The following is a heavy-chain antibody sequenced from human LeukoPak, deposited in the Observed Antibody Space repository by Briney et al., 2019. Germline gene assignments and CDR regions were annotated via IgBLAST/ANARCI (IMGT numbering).Heavy chain of an antibody. CDR1: GFTFDDYG. J-gene: IGHJ6*02. CDR2: ISYNSGSI. D-gene: IGHD2-15*01. V-gene: IGHV3-9*01. CDR3: AKDLGYCSGGRCFTPVWYGMDV. Sequence: GRSLRLSCAASGFTFDDYGMHWVRQAPGKALEWVSGISYNSGSIGYADSVKGRFTISRDSAKNSLYLQMNSLRAEDTALYYCAKDLGYCSGGRCFTPVWYGMDVWGQGTTVTVSS.